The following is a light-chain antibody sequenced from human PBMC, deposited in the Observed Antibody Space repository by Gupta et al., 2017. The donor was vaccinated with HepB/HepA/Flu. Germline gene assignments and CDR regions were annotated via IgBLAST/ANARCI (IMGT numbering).Light chain of an antibody. Sequence: SSELTHDPAVSVALGQTVRITCQGDSLRSYYASWYQQKPVQAPVLVIYGKNNRPSGIPDRFSGSNSGNTASLTITGAQAEDEADYYCNSLDSSGNHLVFGGGTKLTVL. CDR1: SLRSYY. V-gene: IGLV3-19*01. CDR3: NSLDSSGNHLV. CDR2: GKN. J-gene: IGLJ2*01.